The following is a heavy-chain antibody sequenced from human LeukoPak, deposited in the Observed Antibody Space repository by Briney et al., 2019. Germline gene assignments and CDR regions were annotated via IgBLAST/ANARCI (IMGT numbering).Heavy chain of an antibody. CDR3: AKDRSKGSYGDEFDH. J-gene: IGHJ4*02. D-gene: IGHD1-26*01. V-gene: IGHV3-21*01. CDR2: ISSSSSYI. Sequence: NPRGSLRLSCAASGFTFITYSMNWVRQAPGKGLEWVSSISSSSSYIYYADSVRGRFTISRDNPKNSLYLQMNSLRAEDTAVYYCAKDRSKGSYGDEFDHWGQGTLVTVSS. CDR1: GFTFITYS.